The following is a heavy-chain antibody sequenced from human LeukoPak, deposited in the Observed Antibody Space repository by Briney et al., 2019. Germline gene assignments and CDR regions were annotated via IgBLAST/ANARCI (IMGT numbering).Heavy chain of an antibody. V-gene: IGHV1-69*06. D-gene: IGHD3-22*01. CDR1: GGTFSSYA. CDR3: ARGLDSSGYSYFDY. Sequence: SVKVSCKASGGTFSSYAISWVRQAPGQGLEWMGGIIPIFGTANYAQKFQGRVTITADKSTSTAYMELSSLRSEDTAVYYCARGLDSSGYSYFDYWGQGTLVTVSS. J-gene: IGHJ4*02. CDR2: IIPIFGTA.